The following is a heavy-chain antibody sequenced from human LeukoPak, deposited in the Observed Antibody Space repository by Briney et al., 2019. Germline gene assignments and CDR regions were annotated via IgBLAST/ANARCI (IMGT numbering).Heavy chain of an antibody. J-gene: IGHJ6*02. CDR1: GFTFSSYA. D-gene: IGHD3-10*01. Sequence: GGSLRLSCAASGFTFSSYAMSWVRQAPGKGLEWVSAISGSGGSTYYADSVKGRFTNSRDNSKNTLYLQMNSLRAEDTAVYYCAKDSMVRGVINYYYYGMDVWGQGTTVTVSS. CDR3: AKDSMVRGVINYYYYGMDV. V-gene: IGHV3-23*01. CDR2: ISGSGGST.